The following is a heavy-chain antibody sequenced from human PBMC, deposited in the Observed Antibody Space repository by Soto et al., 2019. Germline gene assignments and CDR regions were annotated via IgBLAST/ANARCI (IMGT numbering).Heavy chain of an antibody. J-gene: IGHJ6*02. Sequence: SETLSLTCTVSGGSVSSGGYYWSWIRQPPGKELECIGYISYTGSTNYNTSLKSRVTISIDTSKNQFSLRLSSVTAADTAVYYCARDSSGRNYFYYGVDVWGQGTTVTVSS. CDR2: ISYTGST. CDR1: GGSVSSGGYY. D-gene: IGHD6-19*01. V-gene: IGHV4-61*08. CDR3: ARDSSGRNYFYYGVDV.